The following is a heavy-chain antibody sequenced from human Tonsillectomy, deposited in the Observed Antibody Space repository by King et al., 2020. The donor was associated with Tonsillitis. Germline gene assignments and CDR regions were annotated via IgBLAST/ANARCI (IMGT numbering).Heavy chain of an antibody. Sequence: QLVQAGGGVVQPGRSLGLSCAASGFTFSSYAMHWVRQAPGKGLEWVAVISYDGSNKYYADSVKGRFTISRDNSKNTLYLQMNSLRAEDPAVYYCARAGESLEPGGYYFDYWGQGTLVTVSS. J-gene: IGHJ4*02. CDR1: GFTFSSYA. V-gene: IGHV3-30*04. CDR2: ISYDGSNK. D-gene: IGHD3-16*01. CDR3: ARAGESLEPGGYYFDY.